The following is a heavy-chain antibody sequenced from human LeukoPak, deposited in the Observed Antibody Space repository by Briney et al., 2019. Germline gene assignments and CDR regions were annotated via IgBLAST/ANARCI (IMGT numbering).Heavy chain of an antibody. J-gene: IGHJ4*02. V-gene: IGHV3-7*05. D-gene: IGHD6-19*01. CDR3: ARGRMAVAGSYEY. Sequence: PGGSLRLSCAASGGITFGSYWMTWVRQAPGKGLECVANIKPDGSEKHYVDSVEGRFTISRDNAKNSLFLQMNSLRAEDTAVYYCARGRMAVAGSYEYWGQGTLATVSS. CDR1: GGITFGSYW. CDR2: IKPDGSEK.